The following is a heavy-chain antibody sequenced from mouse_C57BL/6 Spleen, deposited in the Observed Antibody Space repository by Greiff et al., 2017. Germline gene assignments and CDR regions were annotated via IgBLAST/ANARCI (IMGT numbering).Heavy chain of an antibody. J-gene: IGHJ1*03. D-gene: IGHD1-1*01. CDR2: ISSGGSYT. V-gene: IGHV5-6*01. CDR1: GFTFSSYG. Sequence: EVKLMESGGDLVKPGGSLKLSCAASGFTFSSYGMSWVRQTPDKRLEWVATISSGGSYTYYPDSVKGRFTISRDNAKNTLYLQMSSLKSEDTAMYYCARQRYYGSSYDWYFDVWGTGTTVTVSS. CDR3: ARQRYYGSSYDWYFDV.